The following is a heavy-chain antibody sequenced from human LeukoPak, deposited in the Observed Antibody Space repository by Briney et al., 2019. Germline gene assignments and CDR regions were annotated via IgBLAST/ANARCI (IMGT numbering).Heavy chain of an antibody. D-gene: IGHD6-13*01. CDR3: ARRPAAAGTHYYYYGMDV. CDR1: GGSFSGYY. V-gene: IGHV4-34*01. Sequence: PSETLSLTCAVYGGSFSGYYWSWIRQPPGKGLEWIGEINHSGSTNYNPSLKSRVTISVDTSKNQFSLKLSSVTAADTAVYYCARRPAAAGTHYYYYGMDVWGQGTTVTVSS. CDR2: INHSGST. J-gene: IGHJ6*02.